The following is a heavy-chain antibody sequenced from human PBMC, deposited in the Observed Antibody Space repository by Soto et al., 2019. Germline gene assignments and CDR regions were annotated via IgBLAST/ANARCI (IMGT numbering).Heavy chain of an antibody. CDR1: GGTFSSYA. Sequence: QVQLVQSGAEVKKPGSSVKVSCKASGGTFSSYAISWVRQAPGQGLEWMGGIIPIFGTANYAQKFQGRVTITADESTSTAYMELSSLRSEDTAVYYCAREERRYSGYGLGFYYFDYWGQGTLVTVSS. CDR3: AREERRYSGYGLGFYYFDY. V-gene: IGHV1-69*01. J-gene: IGHJ4*02. CDR2: IIPIFGTA. D-gene: IGHD5-12*01.